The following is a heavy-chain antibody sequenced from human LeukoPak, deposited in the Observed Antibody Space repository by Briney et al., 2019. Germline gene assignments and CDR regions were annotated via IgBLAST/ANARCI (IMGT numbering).Heavy chain of an antibody. J-gene: IGHJ4*02. CDR2: IYYSGST. CDR3: ATHPPKVCTGGSCTDY. CDR1: GGSVSGYY. Sequence: SETPSLTCVVSGGSVSGYYWGWIRQPPGKGLEWIGYIYYSGSTNYNPSLKSRVTISVDMSKNQFSLKLSSVTAADTAVYYCATHPPKVCTGGSCTDYWGQGTLVTVSS. D-gene: IGHD2-15*01. V-gene: IGHV4-59*02.